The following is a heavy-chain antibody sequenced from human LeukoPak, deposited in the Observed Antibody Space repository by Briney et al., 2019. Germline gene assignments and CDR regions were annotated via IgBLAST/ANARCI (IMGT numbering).Heavy chain of an antibody. Sequence: SETLSLTCTVSGGSISSYYWSWIRQPPGKGLEWIGYIYYSGSTHYNPSLTSRVTISVDTSKNKFSLTLSSVTAADTAVYYCARGVAAASTGYWGQGTLVTVSS. J-gene: IGHJ4*02. V-gene: IGHV4-59*01. CDR2: IYYSGST. CDR1: GGSISSYY. CDR3: ARGVAAASTGY. D-gene: IGHD6-13*01.